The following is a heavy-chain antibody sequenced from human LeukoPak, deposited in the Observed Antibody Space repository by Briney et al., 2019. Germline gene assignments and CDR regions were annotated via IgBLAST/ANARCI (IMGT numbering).Heavy chain of an antibody. Sequence: GALRLSCAASGFTFSSYAMSWVRQAPGKGLEWVSAMSGSGVSAYYADSVKGRFTISRDNSKNTLHLQMNSLRAEDTAVYYCAKGEPPDIVVVVAAFDYWGQGTLVTVSS. CDR1: GFTFSSYA. D-gene: IGHD2-15*01. J-gene: IGHJ4*02. CDR3: AKGEPPDIVVVVAAFDY. V-gene: IGHV3-23*01. CDR2: MSGSGVSA.